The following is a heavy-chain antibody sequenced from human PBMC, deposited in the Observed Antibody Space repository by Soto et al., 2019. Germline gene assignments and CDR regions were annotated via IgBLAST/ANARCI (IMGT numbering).Heavy chain of an antibody. CDR3: ASCEIESYDSSLDAFDI. J-gene: IGHJ3*02. CDR2: IIPIFGTS. Sequence: SVKVSCNASGGSVISYGSGWVRQAPGQGLEWMGGIIPIFGTSNYTQRFQGRVTITADESTNTAYMELSGLRSEDTAMYYCASCEIESYDSSLDAFDIWGQGTMVTVSS. V-gene: IGHV1-69*01. CDR1: GGSVISYG. D-gene: IGHD3-22*01.